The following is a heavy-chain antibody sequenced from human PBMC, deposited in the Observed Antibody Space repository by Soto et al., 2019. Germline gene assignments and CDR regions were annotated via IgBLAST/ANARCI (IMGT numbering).Heavy chain of an antibody. Sequence: GESLKISCKGSGYSFTSYWISWVRQMPGKGLEWMGRIDPSDSYTNYSPSFQGHVTISADKSISTAYLQWSSLKASDTAMYYCARQAVAGTRLGAFDIWGQGTMVTVSS. CDR1: GYSFTSYW. J-gene: IGHJ3*02. V-gene: IGHV5-10-1*01. CDR2: IDPSDSYT. CDR3: ARQAVAGTRLGAFDI. D-gene: IGHD6-19*01.